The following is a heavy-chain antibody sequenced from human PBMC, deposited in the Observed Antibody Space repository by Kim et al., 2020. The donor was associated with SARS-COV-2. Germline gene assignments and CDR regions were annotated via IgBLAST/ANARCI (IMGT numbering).Heavy chain of an antibody. Sequence: GGSLRLSCAASGFTFSDYYMSWIRQAPGKGLEWVSYISSSGSTIYYADSVKGRFTISRDNAKNSLYLQMNSLRAEDTAVYYCARDDYDYVWGSFGRNYFDYWGQGTLVTVSS. V-gene: IGHV3-11*01. CDR2: ISSSGSTI. CDR3: ARDDYDYVWGSFGRNYFDY. J-gene: IGHJ4*02. D-gene: IGHD3-16*01. CDR1: GFTFSDYY.